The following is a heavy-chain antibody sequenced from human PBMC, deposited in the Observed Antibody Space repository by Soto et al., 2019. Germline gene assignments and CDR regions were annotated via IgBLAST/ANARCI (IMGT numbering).Heavy chain of an antibody. D-gene: IGHD2-15*01. J-gene: IGHJ5*02. Sequence: PSETLSLTCAVYGGSFSGHYWSWIRQPPGKGLEWIGEINHSGSTNYNPSLKSRVTISVDTSKNQFPLKLSSVTAADTAVYYCARSVVAAPFDPWGQGTLVTVSS. V-gene: IGHV4-34*01. CDR2: INHSGST. CDR3: ARSVVAAPFDP. CDR1: GGSFSGHY.